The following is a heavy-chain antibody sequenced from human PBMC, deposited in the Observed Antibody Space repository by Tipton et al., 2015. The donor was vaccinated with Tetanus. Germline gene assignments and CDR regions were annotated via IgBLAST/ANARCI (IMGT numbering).Heavy chain of an antibody. CDR3: ASSSVSGRRGIVDAFDI. D-gene: IGHD3-10*01. CDR1: GGSISSSSYY. CDR2: INHSGST. V-gene: IGHV4-39*07. Sequence: TLSLTCTVSGGSISSSSYYWGWIRQPPGKGLEWIGEINHSGSTNYNPSLKSRVTISVDTSKNQFSLKLSSVTAADTAVYYCASSSVSGRRGIVDAFDIWGQGTMVTVSS. J-gene: IGHJ3*02.